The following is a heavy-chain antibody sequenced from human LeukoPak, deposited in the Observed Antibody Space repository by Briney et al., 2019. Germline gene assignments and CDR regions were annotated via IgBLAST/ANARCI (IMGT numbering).Heavy chain of an antibody. V-gene: IGHV1-2*06. Sequence: GASVKVSCKASGYTFTGYYMHWMRQAPGQGLEWMGRINPNSGGTNYAQKFQGRVTMTRDTSISTAYMEVSRLRSDDTAVYYCARGAIAAAGYIGYWGQGTLVTVSS. CDR1: GYTFTGYY. CDR2: INPNSGGT. D-gene: IGHD6-13*01. J-gene: IGHJ4*02. CDR3: ARGAIAAAGYIGY.